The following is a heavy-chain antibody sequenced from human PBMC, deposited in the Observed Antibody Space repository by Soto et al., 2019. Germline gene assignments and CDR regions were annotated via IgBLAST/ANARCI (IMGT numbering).Heavy chain of an antibody. CDR3: AHRLPIGAPYGSGSYYKRSPYYFDY. J-gene: IGHJ4*02. CDR1: GFSLSTSGVG. CDR2: IYWDDDK. V-gene: IGHV2-5*02. D-gene: IGHD3-10*01. Sequence: SGPTLVKPTQTLTLTCTFSGFSLSTSGVGVGWIRQPPGKALEWLALIYWDDDKRYSPSLKSRLTITKDTSKNQVVLTMTNMDPVDTATYYCAHRLPIGAPYGSGSYYKRSPYYFDYWGQGTLVTVSS.